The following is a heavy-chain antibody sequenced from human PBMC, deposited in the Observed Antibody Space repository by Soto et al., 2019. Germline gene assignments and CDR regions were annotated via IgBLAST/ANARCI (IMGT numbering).Heavy chain of an antibody. Sequence: QVQLQESGPGLVKPSETLSLTCTVSGGSISSYYWSWIRQPPGKGLEWIGYIYYSGSTNYNPSLKSRVTISVDTSKNQFSLKLSSLTAAYTAVYYCARRLVRVVNRYFQHWGQGTLVTVSS. J-gene: IGHJ1*01. CDR2: IYYSGST. CDR1: GGSISSYY. D-gene: IGHD3-10*01. CDR3: ARRLVRVVNRYFQH. V-gene: IGHV4-59*08.